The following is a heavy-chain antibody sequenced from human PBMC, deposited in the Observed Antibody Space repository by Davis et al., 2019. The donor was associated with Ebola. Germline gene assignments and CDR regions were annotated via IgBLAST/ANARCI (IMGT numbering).Heavy chain of an antibody. CDR1: GGSFSGSY. CDR2: INHSGST. CDR3: ARGRRYSYGPPRY. Sequence: SETLSLTCAVYGGSFSGSYWSWIRQPPGKGLEWIEEINHSGSTNYNPSLKSRVTISVDTSKNQFSLKLSSVTAADTAVYYCARGRRYSYGPPRYWGQGTLVTVSS. V-gene: IGHV4-34*01. J-gene: IGHJ4*02. D-gene: IGHD5-18*01.